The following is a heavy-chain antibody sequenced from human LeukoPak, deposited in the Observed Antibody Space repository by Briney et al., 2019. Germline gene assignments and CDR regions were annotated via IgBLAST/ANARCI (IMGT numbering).Heavy chain of an antibody. V-gene: IGHV4-39*07. Sequence: SSETLSLTCTVSGGSISSSSYYWGWIRQPPGKGLEWIGSIYYSGSTYYNPSLKSRVTISVDTSKNQFSLKPSSVTAADTAVYYCAREKYYYDSIYSWFDPWGQGTLVTVSS. D-gene: IGHD3-22*01. J-gene: IGHJ5*02. CDR2: IYYSGST. CDR1: GGSISSSSYY. CDR3: AREKYYYDSIYSWFDP.